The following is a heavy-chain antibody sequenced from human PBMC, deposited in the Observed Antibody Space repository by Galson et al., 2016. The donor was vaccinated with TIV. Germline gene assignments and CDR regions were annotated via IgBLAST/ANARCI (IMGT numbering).Heavy chain of an antibody. CDR3: ARRFSERLTDDYHEVFDI. V-gene: IGHV4-38-2*01. D-gene: IGHD3-16*01. CDR2: LNHRGDT. CDR1: GYSISSGFY. Sequence: LSLTCAVSGYSISSGFYWGWIRQPPGRGLEWIGSLNHRGDTHYNPSLKSRVTISLDTSKNQVSLTLSSVTAADTAVYYCARRFSERLTDDYHEVFDIWGQGTMVTVSS. J-gene: IGHJ3*02.